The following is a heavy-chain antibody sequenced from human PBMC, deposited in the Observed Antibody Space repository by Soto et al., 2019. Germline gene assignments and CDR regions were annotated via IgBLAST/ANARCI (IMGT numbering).Heavy chain of an antibody. J-gene: IGHJ4*02. CDR2: IHFSGNS. V-gene: IGHV4-39*01. D-gene: IGHD3-22*01. CDR3: ARHSGNYYDSNGYLYY. Sequence: PSDTLSLTYYLSGPSTSTNIYHWTLFRQSPGKGLEWIASIHFSGNSFYNPSLKSRVTVSVDTSQSQFSLRLSSVTAADTAVYYCARHSGNYYDSNGYLYYWGQG. CDR1: GPSTSTNIYH.